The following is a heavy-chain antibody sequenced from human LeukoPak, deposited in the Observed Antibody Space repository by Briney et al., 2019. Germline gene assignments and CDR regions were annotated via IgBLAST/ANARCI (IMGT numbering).Heavy chain of an antibody. CDR1: GYTFINNW. V-gene: IGHV1-46*01. J-gene: IGHJ6*03. CDR2: INPTGTRT. Sequence: ASVKVSCKASGYTFINNWMHWVRQAPGQGLEWVGLINPTGTRTLYAQKFQGRVTLTRDMSTTTDYMELSSLTSEDTAVYYCASESVVAVAGTKYYYYYMDVWGKGTTVTISS. CDR3: ASESVVAVAGTKYYYYYMDV. D-gene: IGHD6-19*01.